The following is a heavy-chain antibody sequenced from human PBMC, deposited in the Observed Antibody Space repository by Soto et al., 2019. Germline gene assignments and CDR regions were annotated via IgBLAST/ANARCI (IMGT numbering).Heavy chain of an antibody. Sequence: QVQLVQSGAEVKKPGSSVKVSCEASGGTFNIYGISWVRQAPGQGLEWMGGIIPIFGTSKYAQSFQGRVTITADESTSTAYMELSSLRYNDTAVYYCATGGIAARSEAPFDPWGQGTLVTVSS. D-gene: IGHD6-6*01. J-gene: IGHJ5*02. CDR3: ATGGIAARSEAPFDP. V-gene: IGHV1-69*01. CDR1: GGTFNIYG. CDR2: IIPIFGTS.